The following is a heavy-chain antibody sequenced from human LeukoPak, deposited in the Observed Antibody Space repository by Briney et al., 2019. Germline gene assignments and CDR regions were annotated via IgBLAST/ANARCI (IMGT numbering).Heavy chain of an antibody. CDR1: GFTFSDYY. Sequence: GGSLRLSCAASGFTFSDYYMSWIRQAPGKGLEWVSYIGSSGNTIYYADSVKGRFTISRDNAKNSLYLQMNSLRAEDTAVYYSARGYQLLYNGMDVWGQGTSVTVSS. D-gene: IGHD2-2*01. V-gene: IGHV3-11*01. CDR3: ARGYQLLYNGMDV. J-gene: IGHJ6*02. CDR2: IGSSGNTI.